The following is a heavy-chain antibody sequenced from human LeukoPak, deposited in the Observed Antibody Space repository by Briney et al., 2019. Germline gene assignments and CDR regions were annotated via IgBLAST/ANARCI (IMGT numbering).Heavy chain of an antibody. J-gene: IGHJ3*02. Sequence: ASVKVSCKVSGYTFTVTGYYIHWVRRAPGQGREWMGWINPNSGGTNYAQRFQGRITMTRDTSISTAYVELSSLRSDDTALYYCARVPHRGTIVELPGTILDAFDIWSQGTMVTVSS. CDR2: INPNSGGT. CDR1: GYTFTVTGYY. CDR3: ARVPHRGTIVELPGTILDAFDI. V-gene: IGHV1-2*02. D-gene: IGHD1-7*01.